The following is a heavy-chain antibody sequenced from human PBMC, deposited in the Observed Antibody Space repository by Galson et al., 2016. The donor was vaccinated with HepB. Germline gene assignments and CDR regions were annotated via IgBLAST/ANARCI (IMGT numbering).Heavy chain of an antibody. D-gene: IGHD2-2*01. CDR1: GFTFSNAW. J-gene: IGHJ6*02. Sequence: SLRLSCAASGFTFSNAWMTWVRQAPGKGLEWVGRIKSNQNGGTTDYAAPGKGRFHIPREYSRHTLYLQMNILQTEDTALYYCTTDSDCSRTNCPPAPNYYYGLDVWGQGTTFTVSS. CDR2: IKSNQNGGTT. V-gene: IGHV3-15*01. CDR3: TTDSDCSRTNCPPAPNYYYGLDV.